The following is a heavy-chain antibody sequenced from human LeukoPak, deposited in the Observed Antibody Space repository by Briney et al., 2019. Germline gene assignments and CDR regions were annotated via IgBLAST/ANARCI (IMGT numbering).Heavy chain of an antibody. CDR3: AREAFEDTAMVWAFDI. Sequence: SETLSLTCTASGGSISSYYWSWIRQPPGKGLEWIGYIYYSGSTNYNPSLKSRVTISVDTSKNQFSLKLSSVTAADTAVYYCAREAFEDTAMVWAFDIWGQGTMVTVSS. J-gene: IGHJ3*02. V-gene: IGHV4-59*01. CDR2: IYYSGST. D-gene: IGHD5-18*01. CDR1: GGSISSYY.